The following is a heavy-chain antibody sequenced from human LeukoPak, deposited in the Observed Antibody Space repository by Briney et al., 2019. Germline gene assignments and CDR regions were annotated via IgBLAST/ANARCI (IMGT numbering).Heavy chain of an antibody. CDR3: ARFGGRHCAFDT. J-gene: IGHJ3*02. CDR2: IYYSGTT. D-gene: IGHD3-10*01. Sequence: SETLSLTCTVSGASMNIYYWSWVRQPPGKGLEYIGHIYYSGTTNFQPSLKSRVSMSVDTSKKQFSLQMTSVTAADTAVYFCARFGGRHCAFDTWGQGTVVTVSS. CDR1: GASMNIYY. V-gene: IGHV4-59*01.